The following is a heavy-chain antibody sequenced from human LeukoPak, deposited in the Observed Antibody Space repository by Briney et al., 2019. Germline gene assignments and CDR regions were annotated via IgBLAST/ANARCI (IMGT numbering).Heavy chain of an antibody. Sequence: KASETLSLACTVSGGSISSYYWSWIRQPPGKGLEWIGYIYYSGSTNYNPSLESRVTISVDTSKNQFSLKLSSVTAADTAVYYCARGPPYYDFWSGYHTSNWFDPWGQGTLVTVSS. CDR3: ARGPPYYDFWSGYHTSNWFDP. CDR1: GGSISSYY. V-gene: IGHV4-59*01. CDR2: IYYSGST. J-gene: IGHJ5*02. D-gene: IGHD3-3*01.